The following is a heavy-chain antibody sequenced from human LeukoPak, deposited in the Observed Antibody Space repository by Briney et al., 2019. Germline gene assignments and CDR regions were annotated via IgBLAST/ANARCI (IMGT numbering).Heavy chain of an antibody. Sequence: GESLKISCKGSGYSFTSYWIGWVRQMPGKGLEWMGIIYPGDSDTRYSPSFQGQVTISADKSITTAYLQWSSLKASDTAMYYCVRLNRGSAYYYYGMDLWRKGTPVTVSS. D-gene: IGHD7-27*01. J-gene: IGHJ6*04. CDR3: VRLNRGSAYYYYGMDL. CDR2: IYPGDSDT. V-gene: IGHV5-51*01. CDR1: GYSFTSYW.